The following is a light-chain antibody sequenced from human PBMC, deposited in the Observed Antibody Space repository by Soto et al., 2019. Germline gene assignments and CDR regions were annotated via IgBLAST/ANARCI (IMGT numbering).Light chain of an antibody. Sequence: ENVLTQSPGTLSLSPGARATLSCRASQSVSNNYLAWYQQKRGQAPRVLIYGASSRATGIPDRFSGSGSGTDFSLTINRLEPEVSAVYYCQQYGSTPTFGGGTKVEIK. V-gene: IGKV3-20*01. CDR2: GAS. CDR3: QQYGSTPT. CDR1: QSVSNNY. J-gene: IGKJ4*01.